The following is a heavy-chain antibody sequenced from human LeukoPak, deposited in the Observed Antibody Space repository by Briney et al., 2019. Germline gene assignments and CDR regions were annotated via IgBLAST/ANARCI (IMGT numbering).Heavy chain of an antibody. Sequence: ASVKVSCKASGYTFTGYYMHWVRQAPGQGLEWMGWISAYNGSTNYAQKLQGRVTMTTDTSTSTAYMDLRSLRSDDTAVYYCAKGPAQIGYFDLWGRGTLVTVSS. J-gene: IGHJ2*01. V-gene: IGHV1-18*04. CDR1: GYTFTGYY. CDR3: AKGPAQIGYFDL. CDR2: ISAYNGST.